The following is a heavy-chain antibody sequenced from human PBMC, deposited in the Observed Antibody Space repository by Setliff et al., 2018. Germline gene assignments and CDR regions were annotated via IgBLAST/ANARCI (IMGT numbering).Heavy chain of an antibody. CDR1: GDSINNNY. Sequence: SETLSLTCTVSGDSINNNYWSWIRQPPGKGLEWIGHIYYSGSTNYNPSLKSRVTISLDSSKTQFSLKLSSVTAADTAVYYCARSRGYNYDSSGYYYDNYYYYYMDVWGKGTTVTVSS. CDR3: ARSRGYNYDSSGYYYDNYYYYYMDV. CDR2: IYYSGST. D-gene: IGHD3-22*01. V-gene: IGHV4-59*08. J-gene: IGHJ6*03.